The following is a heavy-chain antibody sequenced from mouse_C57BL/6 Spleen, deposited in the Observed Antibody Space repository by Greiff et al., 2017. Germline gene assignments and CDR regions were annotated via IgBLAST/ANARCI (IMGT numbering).Heavy chain of an antibody. CDR2: IYPGDGDT. V-gene: IGHV1-82*01. D-gene: IGHD1-1*01. J-gene: IGHJ1*03. CDR1: GYAFSSSW. Sequence: QVQLQQSGPELVKPGASVKISCKASGYAFSSSWMNWVKQRPGQGLEWIGRIYPGDGDTNYNGKFKGKATLTADNSSSTAYMQLSSLTSEDSAVYFCAGFYDGSGPSLYFDVWGTGTTVTVAS. CDR3: AGFYDGSGPSLYFDV.